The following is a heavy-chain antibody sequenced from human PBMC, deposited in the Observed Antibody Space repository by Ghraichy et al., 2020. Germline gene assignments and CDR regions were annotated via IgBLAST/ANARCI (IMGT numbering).Heavy chain of an antibody. V-gene: IGHV4-39*01. CDR3: ASDHDDCSGGSCHNYFDY. CDR1: DDSISSSSYY. J-gene: IGHJ4*02. CDR2: IYYSGST. Sequence: GSLRLSCTVSDDSISSSSYYWGWIRQPPGKGLEWIGSIYYSGSTYYNPSLKSRVTISVDTSKNQVSLKLASVTAADTALYYCASDHDDCSGGSCHNYFDYWGQGTLVTVSS. D-gene: IGHD2-15*01.